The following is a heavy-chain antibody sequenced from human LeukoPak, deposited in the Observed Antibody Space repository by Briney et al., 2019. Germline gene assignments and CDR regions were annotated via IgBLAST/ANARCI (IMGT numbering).Heavy chain of an antibody. D-gene: IGHD1-26*01. Sequence: PGGSLRLSCAAPGFTFSGYGMHRVRQAPGKGLGWVAFIRYDESDKNYADTVKGRFTISRDNSKNMLYLQMNSLRADDTAVYYRAKDKGGRGPDYWGQGTLVTVSS. V-gene: IGHV3-30*02. CDR3: AKDKGGRGPDY. J-gene: IGHJ4*02. CDR2: IRYDESDK. CDR1: GFTFSGYG.